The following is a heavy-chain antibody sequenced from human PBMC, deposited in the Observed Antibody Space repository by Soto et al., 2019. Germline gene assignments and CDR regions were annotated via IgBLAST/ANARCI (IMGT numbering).Heavy chain of an antibody. D-gene: IGHD4-17*01. V-gene: IGHV3-33*01. CDR3: ARPYDYGDYLYYYYGMDV. Sequence: PGGSLRLSCAASGFTFSSYGMHWVRQAPGKGLEWVAVIWYDGSNKYYADSVKGRFTISRDNSKNTLYLQMNSLRAEDTAVYYCARPYDYGDYLYYYYGMDVWGQGTTVTVSS. J-gene: IGHJ6*02. CDR1: GFTFSSYG. CDR2: IWYDGSNK.